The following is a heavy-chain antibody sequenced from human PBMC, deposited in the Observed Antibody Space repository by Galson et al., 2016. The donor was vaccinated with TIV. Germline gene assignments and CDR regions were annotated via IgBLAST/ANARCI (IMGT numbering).Heavy chain of an antibody. D-gene: IGHD3-16*01. CDR3: IRDLGRLRDF. CDR1: GNIFTRDY. J-gene: IGHJ4*02. CDR2: IDPTYGGT. V-gene: IGHV1-46*03. Sequence: SVKVSCKASGNIFTRDYVHWVRQPPGQGLEWMGVIDPTYGGTTFAQKFQAIVTMTRDTSTSTVYMEVSGLKSDDTAVYYCIRDLGRLRDFWGQGTLVTVSS.